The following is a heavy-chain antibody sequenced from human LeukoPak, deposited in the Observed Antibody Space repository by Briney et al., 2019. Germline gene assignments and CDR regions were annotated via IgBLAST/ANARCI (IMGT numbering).Heavy chain of an antibody. CDR3: ARERAAAFDP. CDR1: GGSISTSSYY. CDR2: FYYGGNT. Sequence: PSETLSLTCSVSGGSISTSSYYWGWIRQPPGKGLEWIGSFYYGGNTYYNPSFKSRVTISVDTSKNQFSLNLNSVTAADTAIYYCARERAAAFDPWGQGTLVTVSS. D-gene: IGHD6-13*01. J-gene: IGHJ5*02. V-gene: IGHV4-39*07.